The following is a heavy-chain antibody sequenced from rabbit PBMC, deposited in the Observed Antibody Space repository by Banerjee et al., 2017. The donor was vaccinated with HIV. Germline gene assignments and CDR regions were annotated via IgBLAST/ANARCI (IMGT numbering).Heavy chain of an antibody. V-gene: IGHV1S40*01. D-gene: IGHD6-1*01. Sequence: QSLEESGGDLVKPGASLTLTCTASGFSFSSSYYMCWVRQAPGKGLEWIGCIYTSSGSTWYASWVNGRFTISKTSSTTVTLQMTSLTAADTATYFCARDVGNGNVYSDSLDLWGQGTLVTDS. J-gene: IGHJ3*01. CDR1: GFSFSSSYY. CDR3: ARDVGNGNVYSDSLDL. CDR2: IYTSSGST.